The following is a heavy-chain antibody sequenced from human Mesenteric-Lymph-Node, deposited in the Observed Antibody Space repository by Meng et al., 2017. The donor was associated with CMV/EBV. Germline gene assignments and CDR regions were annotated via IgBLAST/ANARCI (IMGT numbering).Heavy chain of an antibody. J-gene: IGHJ4*02. V-gene: IGHV1-18*01. Sequence: ASVKVSCKASGYTFINHDINWVRQAAGQGLEWMGGITTYNGNTNYAQKLQGRVTMTTDTSTSTAYMELRSLRSDDTALYYCARDHRPYSSNNPVDYWGQGTLVTVSS. CDR1: GYTFINHD. D-gene: IGHD6-13*01. CDR2: ITTYNGNT. CDR3: ARDHRPYSSNNPVDY.